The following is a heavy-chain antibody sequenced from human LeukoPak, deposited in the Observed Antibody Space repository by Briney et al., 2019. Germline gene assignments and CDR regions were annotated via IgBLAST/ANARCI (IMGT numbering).Heavy chain of an antibody. CDR2: ISAYNGNT. CDR3: ARDPSFGKPTNWFDP. Sequence: ASVKVSCKASGYTFTSYGISWVRQAPGQGLEWMGWISAYNGNTNYAQKLQGRVTMTTDTSTSTAYMELRSLRSGDTAVYFCARDPSFGKPTNWFDPWGQGTLVTVSS. V-gene: IGHV1-18*01. J-gene: IGHJ5*02. CDR1: GYTFTSYG. D-gene: IGHD3-10*01.